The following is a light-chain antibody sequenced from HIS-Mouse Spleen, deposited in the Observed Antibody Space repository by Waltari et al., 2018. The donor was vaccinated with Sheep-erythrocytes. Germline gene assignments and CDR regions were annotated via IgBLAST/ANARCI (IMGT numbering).Light chain of an antibody. CDR2: DVI. CDR3: CSYAGSYNHV. CDR1: SSDVGGYNY. J-gene: IGLJ1*01. V-gene: IGLV2-11*01. Sequence: QSALTQPRSVSGSPGQSVTISCTGTSSDVGGYNYVSWYQQHPGKAPKLMIYDVIKRPSGVPERFSGSKSGNTASLTISGLQAEDEADYYCCSYAGSYNHVFATGTKVTVL.